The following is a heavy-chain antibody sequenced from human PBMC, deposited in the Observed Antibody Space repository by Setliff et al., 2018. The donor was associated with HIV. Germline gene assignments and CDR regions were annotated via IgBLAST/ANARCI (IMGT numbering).Heavy chain of an antibody. CDR1: GAPISSYS. D-gene: IGHD5-12*01. J-gene: IGHJ6*02. CDR3: ARGDGYRANDAYYDTGMDV. CDR2: IYNSGYS. V-gene: IGHV4-59*01. Sequence: PSETLSLTCKVSGAPISSYSWNWIRQPPGKGLEWIGYIYNSGYSNSKPSLKSRVTISLDTSKNQFSLKLSSVTAADTAVYYCARGDGYRANDAYYDTGMDVWGQGITVTVSS.